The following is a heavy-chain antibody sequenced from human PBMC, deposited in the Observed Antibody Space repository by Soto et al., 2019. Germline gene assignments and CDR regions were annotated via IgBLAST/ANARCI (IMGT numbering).Heavy chain of an antibody. J-gene: IGHJ4*02. CDR3: ARGRLGGAAD. D-gene: IGHD3-16*01. V-gene: IGHV4-34*01. CDR1: GGSFSGYY. CDR2: IDHSGGT. Sequence: QVQLQQWGTKLSKPSETLSLTCAVYGGSFSGYYWSWIRQPPGKGLEWIGEIDHSGGTNYNPSLKXRVTLSVDTSNSQFSLKLSSVTAADTARYYCARGRLGGAADWGQGTLVIVSS.